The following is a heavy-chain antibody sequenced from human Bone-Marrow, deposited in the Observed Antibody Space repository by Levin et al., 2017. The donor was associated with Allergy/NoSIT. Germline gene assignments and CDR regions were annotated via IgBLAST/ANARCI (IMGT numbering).Heavy chain of an antibody. Sequence: SGPTLVKPTQTLTLTCTFSGFSLSTSGVGVGWIRQPPGKAPEWLALVYWDDDKRYRPSLKTRLTITKDTSKNQVVLTMTNMDAVDTATYYCVRRITAFDVWGQGTMVTVSS. D-gene: IGHD3-10*01. CDR3: VRRITAFDV. CDR2: VYWDDDK. CDR1: GFSLSTSGVG. V-gene: IGHV2-5*02. J-gene: IGHJ3*01.